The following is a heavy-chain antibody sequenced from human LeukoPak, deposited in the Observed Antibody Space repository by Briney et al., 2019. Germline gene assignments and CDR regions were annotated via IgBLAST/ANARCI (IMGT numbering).Heavy chain of an antibody. D-gene: IGHD3-16*01. CDR1: GGSISGVY. CDR3: TGRRGGFGEGEFDY. Sequence: PSETLSLTCTVSGGSISGVYWNWIRQPPRQGLEWVGYVHTGGSISFNPSLRNRLTFSIDTTNNQFSLRLSSVTAADTATYYCTGRRGGFGEGEFDYWGQGTPVTV. J-gene: IGHJ4*02. CDR2: VHTGGSI. V-gene: IGHV4-4*09.